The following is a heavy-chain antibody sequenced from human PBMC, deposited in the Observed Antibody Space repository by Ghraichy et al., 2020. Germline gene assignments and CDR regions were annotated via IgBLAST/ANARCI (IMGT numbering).Heavy chain of an antibody. D-gene: IGHD6-19*01. Sequence: LSLTCAASGFTFSSYAMSWVRQAPGKGLEWVSSISSSGGNTYYADSVKGRFTISRDNSKNTLYLQTNSLRAEDTAVYYCAKDEWARSGWYGYFHHWGQGTLVTVSS. CDR2: ISSSGGNT. V-gene: IGHV3-23*01. CDR3: AKDEWARSGWYGYFHH. CDR1: GFTFSSYA. J-gene: IGHJ1*01.